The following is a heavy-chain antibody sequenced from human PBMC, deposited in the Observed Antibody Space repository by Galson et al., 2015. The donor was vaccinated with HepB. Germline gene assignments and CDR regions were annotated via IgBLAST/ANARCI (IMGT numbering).Heavy chain of an antibody. CDR2: IIPIFGTA. J-gene: IGHJ4*02. CDR3: AREEVVVVPAEYYFDY. CDR1: GGTFSSYA. V-gene: IGHV1-69*01. D-gene: IGHD2-2*01. Sequence: QSGAEVKKPGESLKISCKASGGTFSSYAISWVRQAPGQGLEWMGGIIPIFGTANYAQKFQGRVTITADESTSTAYMELSSLGSEDTAVYYCAREEVVVVPAEYYFDYWGQGTLVTVSS.